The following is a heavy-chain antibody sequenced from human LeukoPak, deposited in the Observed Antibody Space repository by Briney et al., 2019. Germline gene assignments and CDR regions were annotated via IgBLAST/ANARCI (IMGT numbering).Heavy chain of an antibody. D-gene: IGHD3-22*01. CDR3: TTDRYYYDSSGYYYWFDY. J-gene: IGHJ4*02. CDR1: GFTFSNAW. Sequence: TGGSLRLSCAASGFTFSNAWMSWVRQAPGKGLEWVGRIKSKTDGGTTDYAAPVKGRFTISRDDSKNTLYLQMNSLKTEDTAVYYCTTDRYYYDSSGYYYWFDYWGQGTLVTVSS. V-gene: IGHV3-15*01. CDR2: IKSKTDGGTT.